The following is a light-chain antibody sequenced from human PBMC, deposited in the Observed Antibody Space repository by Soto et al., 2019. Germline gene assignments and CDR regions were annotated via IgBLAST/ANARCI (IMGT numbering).Light chain of an antibody. CDR2: AAS. J-gene: IGKJ2*01. V-gene: IGKV1-39*01. CDR3: QQCSSPPPYT. Sequence: DIQITQSPSSLSASVGDTVTIACRASQSISTYLNWYQQKPGKAPRLLIYAASDLQTGVPSRFSGSGSGTDFTLTISSLQPEDFATYYCQQCSSPPPYTFGQGTKLEMK. CDR1: QSISTY.